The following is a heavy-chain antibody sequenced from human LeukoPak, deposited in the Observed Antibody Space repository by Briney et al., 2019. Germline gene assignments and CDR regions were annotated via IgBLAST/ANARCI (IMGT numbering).Heavy chain of an antibody. Sequence: GGSLRLSCAASGFTFSSYATSWVRQAPGKGLEWVSAISAAGNTYYADSVKGGFTISRDNSKNTLFLQMNSLRTEDTAIYYCAKRSASGSYYFDYWGQGALVTVSS. D-gene: IGHD3-10*01. V-gene: IGHV3-23*01. J-gene: IGHJ4*02. CDR2: ISAAGNT. CDR1: GFTFSSYA. CDR3: AKRSASGSYYFDY.